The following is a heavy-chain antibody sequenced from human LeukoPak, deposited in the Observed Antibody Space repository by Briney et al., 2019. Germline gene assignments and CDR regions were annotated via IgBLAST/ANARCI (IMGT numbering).Heavy chain of an antibody. CDR1: GFTFSSYA. CDR3: ARVRDGYKPPKLSSYYYMDV. J-gene: IGHJ6*03. V-gene: IGHV3-23*01. D-gene: IGHD5-24*01. CDR2: ITGNGGGI. Sequence: LSGGSLRLSCAASGFTFSSYAMNWVRQAPGKGLEWVSGITGNGGGIYYADSVKGRFTISRDNAKNSLYLQMSSLRAEDTAVYYCARVRDGYKPPKLSSYYYMDVWGKGTTVTISS.